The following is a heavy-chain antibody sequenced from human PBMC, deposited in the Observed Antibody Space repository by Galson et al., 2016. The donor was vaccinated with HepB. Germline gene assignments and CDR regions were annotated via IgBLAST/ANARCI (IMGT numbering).Heavy chain of an antibody. D-gene: IGHD6-13*01. CDR2: IYYTGIT. V-gene: IGHV4-61*03. J-gene: IGHJ4*02. CDR3: TRAPFSSSSWSDY. CDR1: GASVISDTHY. Sequence: SETLSLTCTVSGASVISDTHYWSWMRQPSGKGLEWIGQIYYTGITNYNPSLMSRVTISVDTSKNHFSLNLTSVTAADTAMYYCTRAPFSSSSWSDYWGQGTLVTVSS.